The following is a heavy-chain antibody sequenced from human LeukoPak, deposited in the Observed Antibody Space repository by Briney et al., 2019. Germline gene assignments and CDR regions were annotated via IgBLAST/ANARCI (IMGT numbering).Heavy chain of an antibody. Sequence: GGSLRLSCAASGFTFSNYAMHWVRQAPGKGLEWVAIISYDGSNKYYADSVKGRFTISRDNSKNTLYLQMNSLRADDTAVYYCARGRSGSHHFDSWGHGTLVTVPS. CDR1: GFTFSNYA. CDR2: ISYDGSNK. V-gene: IGHV3-30*04. J-gene: IGHJ4*01. CDR3: ARGRSGSHHFDS. D-gene: IGHD3-10*01.